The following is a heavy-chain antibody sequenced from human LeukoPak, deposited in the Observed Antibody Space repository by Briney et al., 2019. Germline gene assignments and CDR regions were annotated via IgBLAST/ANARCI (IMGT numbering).Heavy chain of an antibody. CDR1: GYNFTPYW. V-gene: IGHV5-51*01. CDR2: TFAGYSYT. Sequence: GESLKISCQSSGYNFTPYWIVWVRQMPGKGLEWMGITFAGYSYTIYSPSFQGQVTISVDKSISTAYLQWSSLKASDSAMYYCARHSSSSGDYYYMDVWGKGTTVTVSS. CDR3: ARHSSSSGDYYYMDV. J-gene: IGHJ6*03. D-gene: IGHD6-6*01.